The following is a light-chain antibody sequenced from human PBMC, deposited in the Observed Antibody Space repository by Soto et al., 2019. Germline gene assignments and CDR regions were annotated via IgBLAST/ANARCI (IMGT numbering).Light chain of an antibody. CDR3: QQYGSSPHT. CDR1: QSVSSSY. J-gene: IGKJ2*01. CDR2: GAS. V-gene: IGKV3-20*01. Sequence: EIVLTQSPGTLSLSPGERATLSCRASQSVSSSYLAWYQQKPGQAPRLLIYGASSMATGIPDRFSGSGSGTDFTLTISRLEPEDFAVYYCQQYGSSPHTFGQGPSWRSN.